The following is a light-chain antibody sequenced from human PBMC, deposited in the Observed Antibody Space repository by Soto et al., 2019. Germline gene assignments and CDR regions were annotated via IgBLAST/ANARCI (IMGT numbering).Light chain of an antibody. V-gene: IGKV3-20*01. CDR1: QSVSSSY. CDR3: QQYGSSSFT. J-gene: IGKJ2*01. Sequence: EIVLTQSPGTLSLSSGERATLSCRASQSVSSSYLAWYQQKPGPAPRLLVYATSSRATGIPDRFSGSGSGTDFTLTISRLEPEDFAVYYCQQYGSSSFTFGQGTKLEIK. CDR2: ATS.